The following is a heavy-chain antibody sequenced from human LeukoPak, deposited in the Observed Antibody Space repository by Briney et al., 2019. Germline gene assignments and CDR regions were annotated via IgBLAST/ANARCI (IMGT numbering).Heavy chain of an antibody. CDR1: GYTFTSYD. J-gene: IGHJ4*02. D-gene: IGHD5-12*01. CDR3: ASWEGGYTIRSHDY. V-gene: IGHV1-8*01. Sequence: ASVTVSCKASGYTFTSYDINWVRQATGQGLEWMGWMNPNSGNTGYAQKFQGRVTMTRNTSISTAYMELSSLRSEDTAVYYCASWEGGYTIRSHDYWGQGTLVTVSS. CDR2: MNPNSGNT.